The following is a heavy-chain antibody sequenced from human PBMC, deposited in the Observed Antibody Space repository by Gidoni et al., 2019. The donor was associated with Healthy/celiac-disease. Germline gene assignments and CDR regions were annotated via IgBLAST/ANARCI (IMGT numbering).Heavy chain of an antibody. V-gene: IGHV3-23*01. Sequence: EVQMLESGGGLVQAGGSLRLSCEPSGFTFTSYAMRWVRQAPGKGLEGVSGMTGSGGSTYHADSVKGRFTVSRDNSKNTLYLQMNSLRAEDTAVYYCARQRDCSSTTCRGRIDYWGQGTLVTVSS. J-gene: IGHJ4*02. CDR1: GFTFTSYA. CDR3: ARQRDCSSTTCRGRIDY. CDR2: MTGSGGST. D-gene: IGHD2-2*01.